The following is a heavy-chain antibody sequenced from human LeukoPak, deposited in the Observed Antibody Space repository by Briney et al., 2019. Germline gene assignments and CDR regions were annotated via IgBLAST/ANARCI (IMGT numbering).Heavy chain of an antibody. CDR2: IYHSGSA. CDR3: ASLSEVWGRLYYFDY. D-gene: IGHD3-16*01. CDR1: GGSLSSNDW. V-gene: IGHV4-4*02. Sequence: NPSETLSLTCAVSGGSLSSNDWWSWVRQPPGKGLEWIGEIYHSGSANYNPSLKSRATISVDKSKNQFSLKLSSVTAADTAVYYCASLSEVWGRLYYFDYWGQGTLVTVSS. J-gene: IGHJ4*02.